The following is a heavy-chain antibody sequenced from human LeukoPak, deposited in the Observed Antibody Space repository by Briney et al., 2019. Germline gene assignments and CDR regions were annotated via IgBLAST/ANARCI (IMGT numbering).Heavy chain of an antibody. V-gene: IGHV1-2*06. CDR1: GYNFREYY. Sequence: ASVKVSCKASGYNFREYYMHWVRQGTGAGLEWIGRIHCKNRSTNHKPNFLATVTLTRDTSIDTAYMDPSKLTIYDTAVYYSARDGIDLHTIYYGRYWGKGSLVTVSS. CDR3: ARDGIDLHTIYYGRY. CDR2: IHCKNRST. D-gene: IGHD3-3*01. J-gene: IGHJ4*01.